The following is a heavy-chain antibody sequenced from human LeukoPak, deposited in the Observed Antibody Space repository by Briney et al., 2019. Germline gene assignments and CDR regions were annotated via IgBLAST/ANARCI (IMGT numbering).Heavy chain of an antibody. CDR1: GYSISSGYY. D-gene: IGHD3-10*01. Sequence: PSETLSLTCTVSGYSISSGYYWGWIRQPPGKGLAWIGSIYHSGSTYYNPSLKSRVTISVDTSKNQFSLKLSSVPAADTAVYYCAREGVGGNWFDPWGQGTLVTVSS. V-gene: IGHV4-38-2*02. J-gene: IGHJ5*02. CDR3: AREGVGGNWFDP. CDR2: IYHSGST.